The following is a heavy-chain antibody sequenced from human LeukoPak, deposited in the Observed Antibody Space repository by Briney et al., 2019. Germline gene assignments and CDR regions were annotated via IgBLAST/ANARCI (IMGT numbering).Heavy chain of an antibody. CDR3: ATEPGNYYYYMDV. V-gene: IGHV4-39*07. J-gene: IGHJ6*03. CDR2: IYYTAST. Sequence: PSETLSLTCTVSGGSISSSSYYWDWIRQPPGKGLEWIGSIYYTASTYYNPSLKSRVTISVDTSKNQFSLNLHSVTAADTAVYYCATEPGNYYYYMDVWGKGTTVTVSS. CDR1: GGSISSSSYY. D-gene: IGHD1-14*01.